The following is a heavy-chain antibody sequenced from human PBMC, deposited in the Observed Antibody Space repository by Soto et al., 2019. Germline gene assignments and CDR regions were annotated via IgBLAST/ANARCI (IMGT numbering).Heavy chain of an antibody. CDR2: INAGNGNT. CDR1: GYTFTSYA. CDR3: ARDRRWLLDAFDI. Sequence: ASVKVSCKASGYTFTSYAMHWVRQAPGQRLEWMGWINAGNGNTKYSQKFQGRVTITRDTSASTAYMELSSLRSEDTAVYYCARDRRWLLDAFDIWGQGTMVTVSS. D-gene: IGHD5-12*01. J-gene: IGHJ3*02. V-gene: IGHV1-3*01.